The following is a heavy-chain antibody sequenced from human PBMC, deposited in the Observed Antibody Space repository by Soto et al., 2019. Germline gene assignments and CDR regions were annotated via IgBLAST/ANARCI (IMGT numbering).Heavy chain of an antibody. Sequence: ASVKVSCKASGYTFTSYYMHWVRQAPGQGLEWMGIINPSGGSTSYAQKFQGRVTMTRDTSTSTVYMELSSLRSEDTAVYYCARDDYYDSSGNYYYYGMDVWGQGTTVTVSS. CDR3: ARDDYYDSSGNYYYYGMDV. CDR2: INPSGGST. J-gene: IGHJ6*02. D-gene: IGHD3-22*01. CDR1: GYTFTSYY. V-gene: IGHV1-46*01.